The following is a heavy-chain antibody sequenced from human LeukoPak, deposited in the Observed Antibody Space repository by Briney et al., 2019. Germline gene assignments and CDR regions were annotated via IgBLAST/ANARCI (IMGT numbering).Heavy chain of an antibody. CDR3: ARGLIVVVPAASYYYYGMDV. V-gene: IGHV4-31*03. Sequence: SQTLSLTCTVSGGSISSGDYYWSWIRQHPGKGLEWIGYIYYSGTTYYNPSLNSRVTISVDTSENQFSLKLSSVTAADTAVYYCARGLIVVVPAASYYYYGMDVWGKGTTVTVSS. J-gene: IGHJ6*04. D-gene: IGHD2-2*01. CDR2: IYYSGTT. CDR1: GGSISSGDYY.